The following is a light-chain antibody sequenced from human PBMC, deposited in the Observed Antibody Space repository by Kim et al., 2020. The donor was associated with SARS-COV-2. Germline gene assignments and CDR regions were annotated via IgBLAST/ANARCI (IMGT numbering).Light chain of an antibody. V-gene: IGKV3-11*01. CDR1: QSVGY. CDR2: YTS. J-gene: IGKJ4*01. Sequence: SLSAGARAALTCRASQSVGYLVWYQQKPGQPPRLLITYTSHRATDTPDRCSGSGSGTDFTLTINSLEPDDCAVYYCQQRSSWPIAFGGGTKVDIK. CDR3: QQRSSWPIA.